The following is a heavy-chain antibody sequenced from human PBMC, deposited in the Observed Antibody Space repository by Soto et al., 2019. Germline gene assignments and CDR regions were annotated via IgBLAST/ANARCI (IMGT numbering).Heavy chain of an antibody. CDR3: ARSVARLGYYYYAMDV. V-gene: IGHV4-34*01. D-gene: IGHD6-19*01. Sequence: SETLSLTCTVSGGSLSSYFWSWIRQSPGKGLEWIGEINDSASTNYNPSLKSRVTISVDRSKNQLSLKLSSVTAADTTVYYCARSVARLGYYYYAMDVWGQGTTVTVSS. CDR2: INDSAST. CDR1: GGSLSSYF. J-gene: IGHJ6*02.